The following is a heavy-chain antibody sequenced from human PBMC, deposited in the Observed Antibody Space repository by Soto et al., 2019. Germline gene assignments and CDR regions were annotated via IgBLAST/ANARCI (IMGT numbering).Heavy chain of an antibody. CDR2: IYYSGST. CDR3: ARGGRLLEWLLPLDY. Sequence: SXTLSLNCTVSGGSISSYYWSWIRQPPVKGPEWIGYIYYSGSTNYNPSLKSRVTISVDTSKNQFSLKLSSVTAADTAVYYCARGGRLLEWLLPLDYWGQGTLVTVSS. D-gene: IGHD3-3*01. V-gene: IGHV4-59*01. J-gene: IGHJ4*02. CDR1: GGSISSYY.